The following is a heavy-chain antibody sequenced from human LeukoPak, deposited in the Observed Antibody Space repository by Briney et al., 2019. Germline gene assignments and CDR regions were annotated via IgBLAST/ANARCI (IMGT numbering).Heavy chain of an antibody. V-gene: IGHV3-33*01. CDR2: IWSDGDNK. D-gene: IGHD1-14*01. CDR3: ARDIKNPGSDFFYSDY. J-gene: IGHJ4*02. Sequence: GRSLRLSCVASGFTFSSNGMNWVRQTPGKGLEWVAVIWSDGDNKYYADSVKGRFTISRDNTKNTLWLQMNSLRADDTAVYYCARDIKNPGSDFFYSDYWGQGTLVTVSS. CDR1: GFTFSSNG.